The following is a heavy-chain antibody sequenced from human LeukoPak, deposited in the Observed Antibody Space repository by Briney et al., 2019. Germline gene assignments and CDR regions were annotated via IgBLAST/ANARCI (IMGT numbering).Heavy chain of an antibody. CDR2: IYPGDSDT. CDR1: GYSFTSYW. V-gene: IGHV5-51*01. J-gene: IGHJ4*02. D-gene: IGHD3-22*01. CDR3: ARQGGYYDSSGYYSDY. Sequence: GESLKISCKGSGYSFTSYWIGWARQLPGKGLEWMGIIYPGDSDTRYSPSFQGQVTISADKSISTAYLQWSSLKASDTAMYYCARQGGYYDSSGYYSDYWGQGTLVTVSS.